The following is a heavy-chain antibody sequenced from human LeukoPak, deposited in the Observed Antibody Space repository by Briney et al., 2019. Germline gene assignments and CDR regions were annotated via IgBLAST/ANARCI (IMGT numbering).Heavy chain of an antibody. Sequence: GGSLRLSCAASGFTFSSYWLSWVRQAPGKGLEWVANIKQDGSEKYYVDSVKGRFTISRDNAKNSLYLQMNSLRAEDTAVYYCAREAPDVCSGGSCPSYYYGMDVWGQGTTVTVSS. J-gene: IGHJ6*02. CDR1: GFTFSSYW. CDR2: IKQDGSEK. V-gene: IGHV3-7*01. D-gene: IGHD2-15*01. CDR3: AREAPDVCSGGSCPSYYYGMDV.